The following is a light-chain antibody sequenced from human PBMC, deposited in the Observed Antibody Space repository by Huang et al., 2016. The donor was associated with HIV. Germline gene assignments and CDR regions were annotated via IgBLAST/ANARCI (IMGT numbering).Light chain of an antibody. J-gene: IGKJ2*01. CDR2: GAS. CDR3: QQYNKWPRT. CDR1: QGVSSN. V-gene: IGKV3-15*01. Sequence: EMVMTQSPDTLVASPGERATLSCRASQGVSSNVAWYQQKPGQAPRLLIHGASTRVSGIPARFSGSGSETDFTLTIRSLQSEDSAVYYCQQYNKWPRTFGQGTKLEIK.